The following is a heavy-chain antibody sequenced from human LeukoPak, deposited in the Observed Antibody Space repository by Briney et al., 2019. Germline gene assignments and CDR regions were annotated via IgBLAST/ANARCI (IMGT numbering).Heavy chain of an antibody. CDR3: ARDWYLFDY. CDR1: GFTSSSYA. CDR2: ISFDGSNK. J-gene: IGHJ4*02. Sequence: PGGSLRLSCAASGFTSSSYAMHWVRQAPGKGLEWLAVISFDGSNKYYADSVKGRFTISRDNSRNTLYLQMKSLRPEDTAVYYCARDWYLFDYWGQGILVTVSS. V-gene: IGHV3-30-3*01. D-gene: IGHD6-13*01.